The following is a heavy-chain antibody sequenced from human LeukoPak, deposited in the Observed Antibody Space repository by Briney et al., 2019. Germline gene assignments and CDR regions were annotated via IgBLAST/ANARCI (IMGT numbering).Heavy chain of an antibody. CDR3: ARDGWSHLYYFDY. Sequence: GGSLRLSCAASGFSVSTSYLSWVRQAPGKGLEWVSVIYSGGSTYYADSVEGRFTISRDNSKNTLYLQMNSLRAEDTAVYYCARDGWSHLYYFDYWGQGTLVTVSS. CDR2: IYSGGST. J-gene: IGHJ4*02. V-gene: IGHV3-53*01. CDR1: GFSVSTSY. D-gene: IGHD2-15*01.